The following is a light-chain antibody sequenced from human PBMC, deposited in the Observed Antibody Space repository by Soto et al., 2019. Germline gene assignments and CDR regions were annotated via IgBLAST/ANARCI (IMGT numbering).Light chain of an antibody. CDR3: QEYNSVPWM. V-gene: IGKV1-27*01. CDR2: AAS. Sequence: IQMTQSPSSLSASVGDRVAITCRAKYGNTNYLAWYQQKPGKGPQLLIYAASTLQSGVPSRFSGSRSGTDFNLTISSLQPEDVATYYCQEYNSVPWMFGQGTKVEIK. CDR1: YGNTNY. J-gene: IGKJ1*01.